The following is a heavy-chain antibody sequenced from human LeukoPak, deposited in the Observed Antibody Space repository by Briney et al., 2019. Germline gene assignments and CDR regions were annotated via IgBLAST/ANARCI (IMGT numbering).Heavy chain of an antibody. V-gene: IGHV1-46*01. CDR1: GSTFTRYY. D-gene: IGHD4-17*01. Sequence: ASVTVSCKASGSTFTRYYIHWVRQALGQGLEWMGIINPNGGSTSYAQKFQGRVNMTRDTSTRTVYMELKRLRAEDTAVYYCANYDGDYDDYWGQGTLITVS. CDR3: ANYDGDYDDY. CDR2: INPNGGST. J-gene: IGHJ4*02.